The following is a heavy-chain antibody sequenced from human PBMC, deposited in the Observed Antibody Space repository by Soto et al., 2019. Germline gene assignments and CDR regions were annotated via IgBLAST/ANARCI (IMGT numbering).Heavy chain of an antibody. Sequence: KLSCAGSGFTFSFYAMHWVRLSPGKGLECVALISYDGSDKDYADSVKGRFTISRDNSRNTLFLQMNSLRAEDTAVYYCARDYYKYYDSSGYYRSPAYWGQGTLVTVSS. CDR1: GFTFSFYA. V-gene: IGHV3-30-3*01. D-gene: IGHD3-22*01. J-gene: IGHJ4*02. CDR2: ISYDGSDK. CDR3: ARDYYKYYDSSGYYRSPAY.